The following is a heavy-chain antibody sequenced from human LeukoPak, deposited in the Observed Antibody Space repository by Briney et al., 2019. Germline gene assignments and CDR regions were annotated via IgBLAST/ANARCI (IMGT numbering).Heavy chain of an antibody. J-gene: IGHJ3*02. Sequence: PGGSLRLSCAASGFTFSSYAMSWVRQAPGKGLEWVSAISGSGGSTYYADSVKGRFTISRDNAKNSLYLQMNSLRAEDTAVYYCARSEIVARHAFDIWGQGTMVTVSS. CDR2: ISGSGGST. CDR1: GFTFSSYA. V-gene: IGHV3-23*01. CDR3: ARSEIVARHAFDI. D-gene: IGHD5-12*01.